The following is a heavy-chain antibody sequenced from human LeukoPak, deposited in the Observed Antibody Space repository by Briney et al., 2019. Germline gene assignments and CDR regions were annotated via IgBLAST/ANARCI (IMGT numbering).Heavy chain of an antibody. CDR2: IYYSGST. CDR3: ARALGGYGIDY. D-gene: IGHD3-22*01. J-gene: IGHJ4*02. Sequence: PSETLSLTCTVSGGSISSSSYYWGWIRQPPGKGLEWIGSIYYSGSTYYNPSLKSRVTISVDTSKNQFSLKLSSVTAADTAVYYCARALGGYGIDYWGQGTLVTVSS. CDR1: GGSISSSSYY. V-gene: IGHV4-39*01.